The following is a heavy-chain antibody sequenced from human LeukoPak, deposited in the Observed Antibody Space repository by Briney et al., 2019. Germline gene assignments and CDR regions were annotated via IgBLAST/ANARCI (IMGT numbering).Heavy chain of an antibody. CDR1: GYTFTSYD. CDR3: ARDSTSRITIFGVPNDY. J-gene: IGHJ4*02. V-gene: IGHV1-8*01. Sequence: GASVKVSCKASGYTFTSYDINWVRQATGQGLEWMGWMNPNSGNTDYAQKLQGRVTMTTDTSTSTAYMELRSLRSDDTAVYYCARDSTSRITIFGVPNDYWGQGTLVTVSS. CDR2: MNPNSGNT. D-gene: IGHD3-3*01.